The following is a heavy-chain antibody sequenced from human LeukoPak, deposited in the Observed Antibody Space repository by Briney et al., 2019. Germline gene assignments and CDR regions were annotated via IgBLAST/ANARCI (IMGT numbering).Heavy chain of an antibody. CDR3: AREPLTIPTARFDY. Sequence: GGSLRLSCAASGFTFSDYAMHWVHQVPGKGLEWVAVISYDGSNKYYVDSVKGRFTISRDNSKNTLYLQMNSLRAEDTAVYYCAREPLTIPTARFDYWGQGTLVTVSS. CDR1: GFTFSDYA. CDR2: ISYDGSNK. J-gene: IGHJ4*02. D-gene: IGHD6-6*01. V-gene: IGHV3-30-3*01.